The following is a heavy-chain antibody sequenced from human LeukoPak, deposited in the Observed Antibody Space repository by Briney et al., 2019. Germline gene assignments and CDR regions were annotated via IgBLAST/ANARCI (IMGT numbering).Heavy chain of an antibody. J-gene: IGHJ4*02. CDR2: IKEDGSQK. CDR1: GFTFSSRW. CDR3: AGDRGYLQFDY. D-gene: IGHD3-10*01. V-gene: IGHV3-7*03. Sequence: PGGSLRLSCSASGFTFSSRWMSWVRQAPGKGLEWVANIKEDGSQKYYADSVKGRFTISRDNAKNSLYLQLNSLRAEDTAKYYCAGDRGYLQFDYWGQGTLVTVSS.